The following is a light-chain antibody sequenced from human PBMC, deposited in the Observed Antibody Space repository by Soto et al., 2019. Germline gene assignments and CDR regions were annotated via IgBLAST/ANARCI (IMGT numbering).Light chain of an antibody. CDR1: QSISTF. Sequence: DIQMTQSPSSLSESVGDRVTITCRASQSISTFVNWYQQKPGKAPKLLIFAASNLQSGVPSRFSGGGSGTDFTLTIITLQPEDFATYYCQQSYNTPPITFGQGTRLEIK. J-gene: IGKJ5*01. CDR2: AAS. CDR3: QQSYNTPPIT. V-gene: IGKV1-39*01.